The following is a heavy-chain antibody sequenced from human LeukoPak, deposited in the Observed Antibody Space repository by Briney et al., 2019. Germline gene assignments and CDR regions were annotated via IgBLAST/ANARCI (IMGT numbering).Heavy chain of an antibody. CDR2: ISSSSTTI. Sequence: TGGSLRLSCAAPGFTFSTYSMDWVRQAPGKGLEWVSYISSSSTTIYYADSVKGRFTISRDNAKNSLYLQMNSLRAEDTAVYYCARDAGYSYGWDTFDYWGQGTLVTVSS. V-gene: IGHV3-48*01. CDR1: GFTFSTYS. CDR3: ARDAGYSYGWDTFDY. D-gene: IGHD5-18*01. J-gene: IGHJ4*02.